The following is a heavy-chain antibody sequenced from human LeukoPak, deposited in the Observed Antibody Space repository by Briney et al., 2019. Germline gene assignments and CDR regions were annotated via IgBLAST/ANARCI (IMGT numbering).Heavy chain of an antibody. Sequence: PSETLSLTCAVSGGSISSSNWWSWVRQPPGKGLEWIGYIYYSGSTNYNPSLKSRVTISVDTSKNQFSLKLSSVTAADTAVYYCARPLRSGYNQAFDIWGQGTMVTVSS. D-gene: IGHD3-3*01. CDR2: IYYSGST. CDR1: GGSISSSNW. V-gene: IGHV4-4*02. J-gene: IGHJ3*02. CDR3: ARPLRSGYNQAFDI.